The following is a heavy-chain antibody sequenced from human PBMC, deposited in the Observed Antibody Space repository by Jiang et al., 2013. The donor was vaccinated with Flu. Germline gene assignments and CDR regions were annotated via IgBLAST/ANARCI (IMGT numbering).Heavy chain of an antibody. CDR3: ARIYDSSGYYPNYYYYGMDV. CDR2: IYPGDSDT. V-gene: IGHV5-51*01. D-gene: IGHD3-22*01. Sequence: GAEVKKPGESLKISCKGSGYSFTSYWIGWVRQMPGKGLEWMGIIYPGDSDTRYSPSFQGQVTISADKSISTAYLQWSSLKASDTAMYYCARIYDSSGYYPNYYYYGMDVWGQGTTVTVSS. J-gene: IGHJ6*02. CDR1: GYSFTSYW.